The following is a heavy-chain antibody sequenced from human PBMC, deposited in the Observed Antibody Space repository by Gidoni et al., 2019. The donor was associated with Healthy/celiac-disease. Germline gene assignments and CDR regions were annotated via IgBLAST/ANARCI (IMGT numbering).Heavy chain of an antibody. CDR3: ARDQGDCTNGVCPAASNFAY. J-gene: IGHJ4*02. D-gene: IGHD2-8*01. CDR1: GYNCTGSD. V-gene: IGHV1-2*02. Sequence: QVQLVHAGAEEKKPEASGNVSCKAAGYNCTGSDMHWVRQAPGQGLEWMGWINPNSGGTNYAQKFQGRVTMTRDTSISTAYMELSRLRSDDTAVYYCARDQGDCTNGVCPAASNFAYWGQGTLVPVSS. CDR2: INPNSGGT.